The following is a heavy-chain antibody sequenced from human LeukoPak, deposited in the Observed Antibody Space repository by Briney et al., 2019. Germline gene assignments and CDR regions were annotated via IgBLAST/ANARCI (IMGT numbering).Heavy chain of an antibody. J-gene: IGHJ5*02. V-gene: IGHV4-38-2*02. CDR2: INHSGST. D-gene: IGHD2-2*01. CDR3: AREVSEWYCCSTSCYHDAVFDP. Sequence: SETLSLTCTVSGYSISSGYYWGWIRQPPGKGLEWIGEINHSGSTNYNPSLKSRVTISVDTSKNQFFLKLSSVTAADTAVYYGAREVSEWYCCSTSCYHDAVFDPGGEGTLVTVSS. CDR1: GYSISSGYY.